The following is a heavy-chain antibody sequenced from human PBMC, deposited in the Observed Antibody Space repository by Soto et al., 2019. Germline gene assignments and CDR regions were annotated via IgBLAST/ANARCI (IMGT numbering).Heavy chain of an antibody. CDR3: ARGGAMGVDY. J-gene: IGHJ4*02. D-gene: IGHD1-26*01. CDR1: GFTFSTHW. CDR2: IYFDGITT. Sequence: GGSLRLSCTASGFTFSTHWMHWVRQAPGKGLVWVSRIYFDGITTNYADSVKGRLTVSRDNAKNTVYLHVNTLRDEDTAVYYCARGGAMGVDYWGQGALVTVSS. V-gene: IGHV3-74*01.